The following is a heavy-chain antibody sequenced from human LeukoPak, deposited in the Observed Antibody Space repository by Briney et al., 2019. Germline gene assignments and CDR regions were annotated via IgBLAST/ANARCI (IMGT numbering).Heavy chain of an antibody. CDR1: GFTFSSYW. V-gene: IGHV3-7*01. CDR3: TTEASQAGTDAFDI. J-gene: IGHJ3*02. Sequence: GGSLRLSCAASGFTFSSYWMSWVRQAPGKGLEWVANIKQDGSEKYYVDSVKGRFTISRDNAKNSLYLQMNSLRAEDTAVYYCTTEASQAGTDAFDIWGQGTMVTVSS. D-gene: IGHD3-10*01. CDR2: IKQDGSEK.